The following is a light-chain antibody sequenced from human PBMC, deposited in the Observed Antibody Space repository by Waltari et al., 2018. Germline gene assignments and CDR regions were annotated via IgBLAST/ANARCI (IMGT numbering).Light chain of an antibody. CDR3: GSYTDSITLDV. V-gene: IGLV2-14*03. J-gene: IGLJ1*01. CDR2: DGT. CDR1: SSDVAGYNY. Sequence: QSALTQPASVSGSPGQSITISCTGTSSDVAGYNYVSWYQQHPGKAPKLMIYDGTNRPSWVSNRCSGSKSGNTASLTISGLQAEDEADYYCGSYTDSITLDVFGTGTKVTVL.